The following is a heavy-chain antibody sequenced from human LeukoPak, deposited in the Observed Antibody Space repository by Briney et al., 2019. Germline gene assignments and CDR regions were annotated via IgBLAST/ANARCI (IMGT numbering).Heavy chain of an antibody. V-gene: IGHV3-48*03. J-gene: IGHJ6*02. CDR2: ISSSGSTI. CDR3: ARDTNLGGWSLPFHYYYYGMDV. Sequence: GGSLRLSCAASGFTFSSYEMNWVRQAPGKGLEWVSYISSSGSTIYYADSVKGRFTISRDNAKNSLYLQMNSLRAEDTAVYYCARDTNLGGWSLPFHYYYYGMDVWGQGTTVTVSS. CDR1: GFTFSSYE. D-gene: IGHD6-19*01.